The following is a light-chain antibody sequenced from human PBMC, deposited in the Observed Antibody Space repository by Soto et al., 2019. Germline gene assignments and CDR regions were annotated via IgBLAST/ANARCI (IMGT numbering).Light chain of an antibody. Sequence: DILMTQPRCFLSASVSDLVTITCRASQSISPWVAWYQQKPGKAPKLLIYAASTLQSGVPSRFSGSGSGTEFTLTLSGLQPADFATYYCHQYNSYSSFGQGTKVDIK. J-gene: IGKJ1*01. CDR1: QSISPW. CDR3: HQYNSYSS. V-gene: IGKV1-5*01. CDR2: AAS.